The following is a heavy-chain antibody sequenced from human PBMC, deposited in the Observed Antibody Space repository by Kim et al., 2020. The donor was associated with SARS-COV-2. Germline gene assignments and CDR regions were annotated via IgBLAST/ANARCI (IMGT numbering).Heavy chain of an antibody. CDR3: ARSLGEGFGELLGAFDI. Sequence: GESLKISCKGSGYSFTSYWISWVRQMPGKGLEWMGRIDPSDSYTNYSPSFQGHVTISADKSISTAYLQWSSLKASDTAMYYCARSLGEGFGELLGAFDIWGQGTMVTVSS. CDR1: GYSFTSYW. J-gene: IGHJ3*02. D-gene: IGHD3-10*01. CDR2: IDPSDSYT. V-gene: IGHV5-10-1*01.